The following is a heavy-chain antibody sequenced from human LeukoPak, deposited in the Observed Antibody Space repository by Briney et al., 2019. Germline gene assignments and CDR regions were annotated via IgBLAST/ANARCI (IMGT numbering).Heavy chain of an antibody. D-gene: IGHD3-22*01. CDR1: GGSISSYY. V-gene: IGHV4-59*01. Sequence: PSETLSLTCAVSGGSISSYYWSWIRQPPGKGLEWIGYIYYSGSTNYNPSLKSRVTISVDTSKNQFSLKLSSVTAADTAVYYCARDRGYYDSSGSPTSPYFDYWGQGTLVTVSS. CDR2: IYYSGST. J-gene: IGHJ4*02. CDR3: ARDRGYYDSSGSPTSPYFDY.